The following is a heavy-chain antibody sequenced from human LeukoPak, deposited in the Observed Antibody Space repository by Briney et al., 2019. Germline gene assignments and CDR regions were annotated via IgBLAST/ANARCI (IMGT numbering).Heavy chain of an antibody. J-gene: IGHJ4*02. CDR1: GFTFGSYG. V-gene: IGHV3-30*18. Sequence: GGSLRLSCAASGFTFGSYGMHWVRQAPGKGLEWVAVISYDGSNKYYADSVKGRFTISRDNSKNTLYLQMNSLRAEDTAVYYCAKVFSYDILTGYIDYWGQGTLVTVSS. D-gene: IGHD3-9*01. CDR2: ISYDGSNK. CDR3: AKVFSYDILTGYIDY.